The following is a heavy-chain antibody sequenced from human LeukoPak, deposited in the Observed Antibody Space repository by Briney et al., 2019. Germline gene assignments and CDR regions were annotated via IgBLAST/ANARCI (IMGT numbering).Heavy chain of an antibody. J-gene: IGHJ4*02. V-gene: IGHV6-1*01. CDR2: TYYRSKWYN. CDR1: GDSVSSSNTA. Sequence: PSQTLSLTCAISGDSVSSSNTAWNWIRQSPSRGLEWLGRTYYRSKWYNDYAVSVKSRITINPDTSKNHFHPQLSSVTPEDSSVYFCARGYSFDSWRQGTLVTVSS. CDR3: ARGYSFDS.